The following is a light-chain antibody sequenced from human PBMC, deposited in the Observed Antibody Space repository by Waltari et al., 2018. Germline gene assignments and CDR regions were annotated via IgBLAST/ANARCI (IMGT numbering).Light chain of an antibody. Sequence: EIVLTQSPGTLSLSPGDRATLSCRASQSVSSNFLAWYQQKPGQAPRLLIYGASSRATGIPDKFSGSGSVTDFTLTINRLEHEDFAVYYCQQYGRSPLTFGGGTKVEIK. CDR1: QSVSSNF. V-gene: IGKV3-20*01. J-gene: IGKJ4*01. CDR2: GAS. CDR3: QQYGRSPLT.